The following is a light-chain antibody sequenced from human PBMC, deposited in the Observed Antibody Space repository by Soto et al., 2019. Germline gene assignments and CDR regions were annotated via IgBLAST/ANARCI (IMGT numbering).Light chain of an antibody. CDR3: SSYTSSSTGV. V-gene: IGLV2-14*01. CDR1: SSDVGGYNY. J-gene: IGLJ1*01. CDR2: DVS. Sequence: QSVLTQPASVSGSPGQSITISCTGTSSDVGGYNYVSWYQQHPGKAPKLMIYDVSNRPSGVSNRFSGSKSGNTASLTISGLQAEDEADYYCSSYTSSSTGVFGTRTKVTVL.